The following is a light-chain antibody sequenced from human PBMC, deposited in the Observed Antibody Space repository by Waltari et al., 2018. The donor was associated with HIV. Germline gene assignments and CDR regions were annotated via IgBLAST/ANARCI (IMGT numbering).Light chain of an antibody. Sequence: SYELTQPSSVSVSPGQTARITSSGPFLAKKYVRWFQQKPGQAPVLVIYKDTERPSGIPERCSGSSSGTTVTLTISGAQAEDEADYHCYSAADNIWVFGGGTKLTVL. V-gene: IGLV3-27*01. J-gene: IGLJ3*02. CDR2: KDT. CDR1: FLAKKY. CDR3: YSAADNIWV.